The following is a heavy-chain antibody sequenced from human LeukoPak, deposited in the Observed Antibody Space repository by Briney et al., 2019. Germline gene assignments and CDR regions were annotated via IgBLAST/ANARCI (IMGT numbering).Heavy chain of an antibody. Sequence: GRSLRLSCAASGFTFSAYYMSCISQAPGKGLEWVSYISSSGSTIYYADSVKGRFTISRDNAKNSLYLQMNSLRAEDTAVYYCASTSPPNYVDYWGQGTLVTVSS. J-gene: IGHJ4*02. CDR2: ISSSGSTI. V-gene: IGHV3-11*01. D-gene: IGHD3-10*01. CDR1: GFTFSAYY. CDR3: ASTSPPNYVDY.